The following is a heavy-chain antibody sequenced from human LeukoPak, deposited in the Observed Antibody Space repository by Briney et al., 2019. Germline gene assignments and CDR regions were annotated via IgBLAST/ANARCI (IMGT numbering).Heavy chain of an antibody. Sequence: SETLSLTCTVSGGSISSYYWSWVRQPAGKGLEWIGRSYISGSGSTNYNPSLKSRVTMSVDTSKHQFSLQLSSVTAADTAVYYCARGEAVAGTYPYYFDYWGQGTLVTVSS. V-gene: IGHV4-4*07. J-gene: IGHJ4*02. CDR1: GGSISSYY. CDR2: SYISGSGST. CDR3: ARGEAVAGTYPYYFDY. D-gene: IGHD6-19*01.